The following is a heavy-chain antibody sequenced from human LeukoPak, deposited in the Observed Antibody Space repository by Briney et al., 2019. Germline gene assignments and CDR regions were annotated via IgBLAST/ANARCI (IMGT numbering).Heavy chain of an antibody. J-gene: IGHJ4*02. V-gene: IGHV3-48*03. Sequence: GGSLRLSCVASGFMFSNYDMKWVRQAPGKGLEWISCVRNTGETTYCADSVKGRFSVSRDNAQNSLYLQMSSLRVEDTAVYYCARRGPPDFDYWGQGTLVTVSS. CDR2: VRNTGETT. CDR1: GFMFSNYD. CDR3: ARRGPPDFDY.